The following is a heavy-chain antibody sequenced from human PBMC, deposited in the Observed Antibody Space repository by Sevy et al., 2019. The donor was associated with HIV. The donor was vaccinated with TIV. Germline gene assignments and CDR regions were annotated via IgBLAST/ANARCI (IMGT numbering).Heavy chain of an antibody. D-gene: IGHD6-13*01. V-gene: IGHV1-18*01. CDR2: ISAYNGNT. J-gene: IGHJ4*02. CDR3: AGEEGSSWYGGGYFDY. CDR1: GYTFTSYG. Sequence: ASVKVSCKASGYTFTSYGISWVRQAPGQGLEWMGWISAYNGNTNYAQKLQGRVTMTTDTSTSTAYMELRGLRSDDTAVYYGAGEEGSSWYGGGYFDYWGQGTLVTVSS.